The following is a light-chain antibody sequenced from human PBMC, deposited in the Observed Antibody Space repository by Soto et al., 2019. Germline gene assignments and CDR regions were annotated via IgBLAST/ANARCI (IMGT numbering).Light chain of an antibody. J-gene: IGKJ1*01. V-gene: IGKV1-5*01. CDR3: QHYKTYPMT. CDR2: DAF. CDR1: QSLSNW. Sequence: DIQMTQSPSTLSASVGDRVTITCRASQSLSNWVAWYQQRPGKAPKLLISDAFSLQSGVPSRFSGSGSGAEFTLTISTLQPDDSATYYCQHYKTYPMTFGQGTRV.